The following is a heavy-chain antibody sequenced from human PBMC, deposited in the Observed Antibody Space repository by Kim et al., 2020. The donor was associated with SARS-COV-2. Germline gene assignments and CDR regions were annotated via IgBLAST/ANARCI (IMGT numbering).Heavy chain of an antibody. CDR3: ARQPPRGAWYFDY. CDR2: IYKSGST. CDR1: GGSISSSNYF. Sequence: SETLSLTCTVSGGSISSSNYFWGWIRQPPGKGLEWIGTIYKSGSTYYNPSLKSRVTISVDTSKNQFSLKLSSVIAADTAVYSCARQPPRGAWYFDYWGQGFLVTVSS. J-gene: IGHJ4*02. V-gene: IGHV4-39*01.